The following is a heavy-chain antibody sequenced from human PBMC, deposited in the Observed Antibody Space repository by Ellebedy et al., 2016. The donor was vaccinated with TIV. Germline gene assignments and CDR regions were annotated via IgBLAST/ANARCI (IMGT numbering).Heavy chain of an antibody. CDR2: ISYDGSNK. J-gene: IGHJ4*02. CDR1: GFAFTYYD. V-gene: IGHV3-30*18. CDR3: ANIDY. Sequence: GESLKISCAASGFAFTYYDMHWVRQAPGKGLEWVAFISYDGSNKYYADSVKGRFTISRDNSRNTLSLQMNSLRGEDTAVYYCANIDYWGQGTLVTVSS.